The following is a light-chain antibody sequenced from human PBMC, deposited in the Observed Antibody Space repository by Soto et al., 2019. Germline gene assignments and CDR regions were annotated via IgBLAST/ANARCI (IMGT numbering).Light chain of an antibody. CDR3: QQTYSIPWT. J-gene: IGKJ1*01. V-gene: IGKV1-39*01. Sequence: DIQMTQSPSSLSASVGDIVTITCRASQSISDYLNWYQQKPGKAPKLLIYAASSLQSGVPSRFSGSGAGADFTLTISSLQPEDFATYYCQQTYSIPWTFGQGTKVDI. CDR1: QSISDY. CDR2: AAS.